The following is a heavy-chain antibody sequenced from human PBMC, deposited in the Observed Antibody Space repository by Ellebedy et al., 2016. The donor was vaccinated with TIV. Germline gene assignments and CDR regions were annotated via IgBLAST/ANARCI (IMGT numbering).Heavy chain of an antibody. D-gene: IGHD2-8*02. CDR2: ISSSSSTI. CDR1: GFTFSSYS. V-gene: IGHV3-48*04. J-gene: IGHJ3*02. CDR3: ARVTGGLGGAFDI. Sequence: GESLKISCAASGFTFSSYSMNWVRQAPGKGLEWVSYISSSSSTIYYADSVKGRFTISRDNAKNSLYLQMNSLRAEDTAVYYCARVTGGLGGAFDIWGQGTMVTVSS.